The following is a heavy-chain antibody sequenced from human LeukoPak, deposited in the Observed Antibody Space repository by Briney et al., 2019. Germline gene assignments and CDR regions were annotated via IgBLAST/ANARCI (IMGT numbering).Heavy chain of an antibody. CDR1: GYTFTGYY. D-gene: IGHD1-26*01. CDR3: ARANSGTYVFDF. CDR2: INPDSGGT. V-gene: IGHV1-2*02. Sequence: ASVEVSCKASGYTFTGYYMHWVRQAPGQGVEWMGWINPDSGGTDYPQKFQGRVTMTRDMSISTAYMELSRLRSDDTAVYYCARANSGTYVFDFWGQGTLVTVSS. J-gene: IGHJ4*02.